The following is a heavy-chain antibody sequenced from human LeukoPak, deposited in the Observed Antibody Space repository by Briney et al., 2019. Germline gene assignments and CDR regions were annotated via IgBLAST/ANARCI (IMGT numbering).Heavy chain of an antibody. V-gene: IGHV3-7*01. CDR1: RFTFTTYW. J-gene: IGHJ4*02. CDR2: IKQDGSEK. D-gene: IGHD3-22*01. CDR3: ARARNYYDSNPFDY. Sequence: PGGSLRLSCAASRFTFTTYWMSWIRQAPGKGLEWVANIKQDGSEKYYVDSVKGRFTISRDNAKNSLYLQMNSLRAEDTAVYYCARARNYYDSNPFDYWGQGTLVTVSS.